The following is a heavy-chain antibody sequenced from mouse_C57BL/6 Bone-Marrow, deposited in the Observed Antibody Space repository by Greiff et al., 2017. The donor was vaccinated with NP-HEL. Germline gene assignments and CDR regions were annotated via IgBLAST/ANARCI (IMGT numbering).Heavy chain of an antibody. CDR3: AREDYYAPYYFDY. V-gene: IGHV1-69*01. J-gene: IGHJ2*01. Sequence: QVQLQQSGAELVMPGASVKLSCKASGYTFTSYWMHWVKQRPGQGLEWIGEIDPSDSYTNYNQKFKGKSTLTVDKSSSTAYMQLSSLTSEDSAVYYCAREDYYAPYYFDYWGQGTTLTVSS. D-gene: IGHD1-1*01. CDR1: GYTFTSYW. CDR2: IDPSDSYT.